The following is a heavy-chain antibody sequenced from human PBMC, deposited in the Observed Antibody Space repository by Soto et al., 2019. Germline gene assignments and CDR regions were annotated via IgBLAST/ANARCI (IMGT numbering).Heavy chain of an antibody. D-gene: IGHD2-8*01. Sequence: PSETLSLTCAVYGGSFSGYYCSWIRQPPGKGLEWIGEINHSGSTYYNPSLKSRVTISVDTSKNQFSLKLSSVTAADTAVYYCARVGLKVLMVYALDYWGQGTLVTVSS. CDR2: INHSGST. J-gene: IGHJ4*02. V-gene: IGHV4-34*01. CDR1: GGSFSGYY. CDR3: ARVGLKVLMVYALDY.